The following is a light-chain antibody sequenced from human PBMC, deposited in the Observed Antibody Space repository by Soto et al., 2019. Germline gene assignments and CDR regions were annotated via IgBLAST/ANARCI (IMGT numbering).Light chain of an antibody. J-gene: IGKJ1*01. V-gene: IGKV3-15*01. CDR3: QQYNNWPRT. Sequence: EIVLTQSPGTLSLSPGERATLSCRASQSVSSSYLAWYHQKPGQAPRPLIYGASTRATGVPARFSGSGSGTEFTLTISSLQSEDFAVYYCQQYNNWPRTFGQGTKVDI. CDR1: QSVSSSY. CDR2: GAS.